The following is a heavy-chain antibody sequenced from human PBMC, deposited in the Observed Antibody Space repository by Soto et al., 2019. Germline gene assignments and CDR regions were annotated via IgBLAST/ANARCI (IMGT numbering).Heavy chain of an antibody. CDR2: IYYSGST. D-gene: IGHD4-17*01. Sequence: PSETLSLTCTVSGGSISSYYWSWIRQPPGKGLEWIGYIYYSGSTNYNPSLKSRVTISVDTSKNQFSLKLSSVTAADTAVYYCAGGRFYGDYYFDYWGQGTLVPVSA. CDR1: GGSISSYY. V-gene: IGHV4-59*08. J-gene: IGHJ4*02. CDR3: AGGRFYGDYYFDY.